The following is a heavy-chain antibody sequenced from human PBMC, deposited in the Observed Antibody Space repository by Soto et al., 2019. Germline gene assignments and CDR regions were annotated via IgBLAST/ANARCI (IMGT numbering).Heavy chain of an antibody. V-gene: IGHV4-4*02. CDR1: GGSISSSNW. J-gene: IGHJ6*02. CDR2: IYHSGST. CDR3: ARGRTGGSSSWYNRYYYGMDV. D-gene: IGHD6-13*01. Sequence: SETLSLTCAVSGGSISSSNWWSWVRQPPGKGLEWIGEIYHSGSTNYNPSLKSRVTISVDKSKNQFSLKLSSVTAADTAVYYCARGRTGGSSSWYNRYYYGMDVWGQGTTVTVSS.